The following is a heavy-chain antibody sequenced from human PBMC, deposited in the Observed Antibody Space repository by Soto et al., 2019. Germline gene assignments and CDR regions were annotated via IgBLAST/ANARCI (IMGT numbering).Heavy chain of an antibody. D-gene: IGHD6-13*01. J-gene: IGHJ6*02. CDR2: IRSKAYGETK. CDR1: GFTFGDYA. CDR3: TRYTSTSRYSYFGMDV. Sequence: GGSLRLSXAGSGFTFGDYAISWSRQAPGKGLEWVGVIRSKAYGETKDYAASVKGRFTILRDDSKSIAYLQMNSLQSEDTGMYYCTRYTSTSRYSYFGMDVWGHGTTVTVSS. V-gene: IGHV3-49*03.